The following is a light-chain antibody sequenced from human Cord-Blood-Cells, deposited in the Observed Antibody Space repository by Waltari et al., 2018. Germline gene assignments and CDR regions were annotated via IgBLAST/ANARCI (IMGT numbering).Light chain of an antibody. Sequence: EIVLTHSRATQSLSPGERATLSCRASQSVSSYLAWYQQKPGQAPRLLIYDASNRATGIPARFSGSGSGTDFTLTISSLEPEDFAVYYCQQRSNWPPLTFGGGTKVEIK. CDR3: QQRSNWPPLT. V-gene: IGKV3-11*01. CDR1: QSVSSY. CDR2: DAS. J-gene: IGKJ4*01.